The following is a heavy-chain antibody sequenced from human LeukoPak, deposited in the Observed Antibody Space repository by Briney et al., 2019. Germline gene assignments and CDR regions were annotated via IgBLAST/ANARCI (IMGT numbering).Heavy chain of an antibody. V-gene: IGHV1-46*01. Sequence: GPSAKVSCKASGYTFTTYYLHGVRQAPGQGLEWMAIINPSDGSTSNAQKFQGRVTITTNTSTSTAHMELRSLRPDDTAVYYCAREQQPRDYWGQGTLVTVPS. CDR2: INPSDGST. J-gene: IGHJ4*02. CDR3: AREQQPRDY. CDR1: GYTFTTYY. D-gene: IGHD6-13*01.